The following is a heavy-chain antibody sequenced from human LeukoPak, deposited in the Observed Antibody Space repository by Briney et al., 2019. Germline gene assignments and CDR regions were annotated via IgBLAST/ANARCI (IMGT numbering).Heavy chain of an antibody. CDR1: GGSISGYY. CDR3: ARGGYYGSGNDFRFDP. Sequence: KPSETLSLTCTVSGGSISGYYWSWIRQSPGKGLECIGYIHYTGSTNYNPSLKSRVTISVETSKNQFSLKLKSVTAADTAVYYCARGGYYGSGNDFRFDPWGQGTLVTVSS. J-gene: IGHJ5*02. CDR2: IHYTGST. V-gene: IGHV4-59*01. D-gene: IGHD3-10*01.